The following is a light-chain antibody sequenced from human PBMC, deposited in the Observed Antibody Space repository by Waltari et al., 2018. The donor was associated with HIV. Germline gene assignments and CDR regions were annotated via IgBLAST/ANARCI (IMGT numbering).Light chain of an antibody. CDR3: SSYTSSSTLYV. Sequence: QSALTQPASVSGSPGQSITISCTGTSSDVGGYNYVSWYQQHPGKAPKLMIYEVSNRPSWISTRFSGSKSGNTASLTISGLQAEDEADYYCSSYTSSSTLYVFGTGTKVTVL. CDR2: EVS. V-gene: IGLV2-14*01. J-gene: IGLJ1*01. CDR1: SSDVGGYNY.